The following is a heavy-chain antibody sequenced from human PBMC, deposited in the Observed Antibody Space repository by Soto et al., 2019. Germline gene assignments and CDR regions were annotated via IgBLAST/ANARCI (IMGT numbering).Heavy chain of an antibody. CDR2: INSDGSST. V-gene: IGHV3-74*01. CDR1: GFTFSSYW. D-gene: IGHD2-2*01. CDR3: ARPAAAFSGMDV. J-gene: IGHJ6*02. Sequence: GGSLRLSCAASGFTFSSYWMHWVRQAPGKGLVWVSRINSDGSSTSYADSVKGRFTISRDNAKNTLYLQMNSLRAEDTAVYYCARPAAAFSGMDVWGQGTTVTVSS.